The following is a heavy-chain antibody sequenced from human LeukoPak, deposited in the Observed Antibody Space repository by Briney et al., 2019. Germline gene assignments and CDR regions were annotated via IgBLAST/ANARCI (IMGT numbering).Heavy chain of an antibody. CDR1: GFTFSNFA. V-gene: IGHV3-69-1*02. CDR3: ASRRVAVPSTRAFDY. CDR2: IVGSSST. D-gene: IGHD5/OR15-5a*01. Sequence: PGGSLRLSCAASGFTFSNFAMTWVRQAPGKGLEWVSSIVGSSSTCYADSLKGRFTISRDSAKNSLYLQMSNLRAEDTALYYCASRRVAVPSTRAFDYWGQGTLVTVSS. J-gene: IGHJ4*02.